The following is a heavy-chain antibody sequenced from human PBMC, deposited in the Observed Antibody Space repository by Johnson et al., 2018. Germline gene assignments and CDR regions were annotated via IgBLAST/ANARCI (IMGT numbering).Heavy chain of an antibody. CDR3: AKDGYDFNYYYDYMDV. CDR1: GFTFSSYG. V-gene: IGHV3-30*18. Sequence: QVQLVQSGGGVVQPGRSLRLSCAASGFTFSSYGMHWVRQAPGKGLEWVAVISYDGSNKYYADSVKGRFTISRDNSKNTLYLQMNSLRAGDTAVYYCAKDGYDFNYYYDYMDVWGKGTTVTVSS. CDR2: ISYDGSNK. D-gene: IGHD3-3*01. J-gene: IGHJ6*03.